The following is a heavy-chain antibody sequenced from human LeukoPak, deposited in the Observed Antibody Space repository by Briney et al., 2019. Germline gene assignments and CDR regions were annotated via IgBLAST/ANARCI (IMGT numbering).Heavy chain of an antibody. J-gene: IGHJ4*02. CDR2: IYTSGST. Sequence: SQTLSLTCTVSGGPISSGSYYWSWIRQPAGEGLEWIGRIYTSGSTNYNPSLKSRVTISVDTSKNQFSLKLSSVTAADTAVYYCAREAGSGSYYIGYWGQGTLVTVSS. V-gene: IGHV4-61*02. D-gene: IGHD3-10*01. CDR1: GGPISSGSYY. CDR3: AREAGSGSYYIGY.